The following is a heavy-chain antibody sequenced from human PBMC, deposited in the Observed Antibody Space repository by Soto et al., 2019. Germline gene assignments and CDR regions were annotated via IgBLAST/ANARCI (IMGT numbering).Heavy chain of an antibody. Sequence: GGSLRLSCAASGFAFSSYGMHWVRQAPGKGLEWVAVISYDGSNKYYADSVKGRFTISRDNSKNTLYLQMNSLRAEDTAVYYCAKERRQLVRDDWFDPWGQGALVTVSS. CDR3: AKERRQLVRDDWFDP. J-gene: IGHJ5*02. CDR1: GFAFSSYG. CDR2: ISYDGSNK. V-gene: IGHV3-30*18. D-gene: IGHD6-6*01.